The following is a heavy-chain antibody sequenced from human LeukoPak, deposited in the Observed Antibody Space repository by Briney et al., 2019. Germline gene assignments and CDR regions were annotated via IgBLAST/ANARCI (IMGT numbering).Heavy chain of an antibody. CDR3: ARGPQRLQGIAVAGVFDY. CDR1: GFNVSSNC. V-gene: IGHV3-53*01. Sequence: GGSLGLSCAASGFNVSSNCINWVRQAPGKGLEWVSVIYGDDSTNYADSVKGRFTISRDNSKDKVYLQMNSLRAEDTAVYYCARGPQRLQGIAVAGVFDYWGQGTLVTVSS. CDR2: IYGDDST. D-gene: IGHD6-19*01. J-gene: IGHJ4*02.